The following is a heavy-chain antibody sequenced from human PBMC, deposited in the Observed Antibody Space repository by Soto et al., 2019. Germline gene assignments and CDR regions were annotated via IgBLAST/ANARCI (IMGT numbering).Heavy chain of an antibody. CDR2: IYPGDSDT. CDR1: VYRFTRYC. V-gene: IGHV5-51*01. Sequence: PGEAMKVPWKGSVYRFTRYCSCCLLNMTLKGLDWMVIIYPGDSDTRYSPSFQGQVTISADKSISTAYLQWSSLKASDTAMYYCARLGSGWSAGIGYYYGMDAGGNGTTVTV. CDR3: ARLGSGWSAGIGYYYGMDA. D-gene: IGHD6-19*01. J-gene: IGHJ6*04.